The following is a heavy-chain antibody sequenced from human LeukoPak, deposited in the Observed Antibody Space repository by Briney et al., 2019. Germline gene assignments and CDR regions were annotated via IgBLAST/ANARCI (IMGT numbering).Heavy chain of an antibody. CDR2: TGNKANSYTT. CDR1: GFTFSDHY. J-gene: IGHJ4*02. CDR3: AKERGYEDYYFDY. V-gene: IGHV3-72*01. Sequence: PGGSLRLSCAASGFTFSDHYMDWVRQAPGKGLEWVGRTGNKANSYTTKYAVSVKGRFTISRDDSKNSLYLQMNSLKTEDTAVYYCAKERGYEDYYFDYWGQGTLVTVSS. D-gene: IGHD3-10*01.